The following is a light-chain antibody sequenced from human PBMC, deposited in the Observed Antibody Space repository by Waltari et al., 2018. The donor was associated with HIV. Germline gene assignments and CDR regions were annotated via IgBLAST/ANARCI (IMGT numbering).Light chain of an antibody. CDR1: SSDVGGYNY. CDR2: EVS. V-gene: IGLV2-14*01. CDR3: SSYTTSSTGV. J-gene: IGLJ1*01. Sequence: QSALTQPVSVSGSPGQSITISCTGTSSDVGGYNYVSWYQQHPGKAPKFMIYEVSNRPSGVSIRFSGSKSGNTASLTISRLQTEDEADYYCSSYTTSSTGVFGTGTKVTVL.